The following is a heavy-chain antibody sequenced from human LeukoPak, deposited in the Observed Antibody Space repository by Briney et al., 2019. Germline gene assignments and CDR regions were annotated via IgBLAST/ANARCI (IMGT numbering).Heavy chain of an antibody. J-gene: IGHJ3*01. CDR3: TTTIGVWVLRDAFHF. CDR1: GYSLTDVS. CDR2: FDPEHGDT. Sequence: ASVEVSCTVSGYSLTDVSIHWVRQTPGGGLEWLGGFDPEHGDTSYSQKLQGRFTMTEDRSTDTAYMELRSLRFEDTAVYFCTTTIGVWVLRDAFHFWGRGTMVSVS. V-gene: IGHV1-24*01. D-gene: IGHD1-26*01.